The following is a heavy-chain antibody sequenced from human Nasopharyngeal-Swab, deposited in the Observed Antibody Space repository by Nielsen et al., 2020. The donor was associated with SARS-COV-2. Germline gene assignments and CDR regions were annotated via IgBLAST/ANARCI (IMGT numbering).Heavy chain of an antibody. CDR1: GFTFSSYG. Sequence: GGSLRLSCAASGFTFSSYGMHWVRQAPGKGLEWVAVISYDGSNKYYADSVKGRFTISRDNSKNTLYLQMNSLRAEDTAVYYCAKPMAGSYPDAFDIWGQGTMVTVSS. CDR3: AKPMAGSYPDAFDI. D-gene: IGHD1-26*01. V-gene: IGHV3-30*18. CDR2: ISYDGSNK. J-gene: IGHJ3*02.